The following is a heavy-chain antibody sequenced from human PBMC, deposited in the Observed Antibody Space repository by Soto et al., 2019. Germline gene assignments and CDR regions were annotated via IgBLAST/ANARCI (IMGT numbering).Heavy chain of an antibody. CDR2: FDPEDGET. V-gene: IGHV1-24*01. Sequence: ASVKVSCKVSGYTLTELSMHWVRQAPGKGLEWMGGFDPEDGETIYAQKFQGRVTMTEDTSTDTAYMELSSLRSEDTAVYYCATVRSHCSSTSCSHYYYYGMDAWGQGTTVTVSS. CDR3: ATVRSHCSSTSCSHYYYYGMDA. D-gene: IGHD2-2*01. J-gene: IGHJ6*02. CDR1: GYTLTELS.